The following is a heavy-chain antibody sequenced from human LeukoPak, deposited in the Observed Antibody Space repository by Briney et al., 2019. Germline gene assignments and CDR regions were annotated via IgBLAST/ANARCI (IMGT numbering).Heavy chain of an antibody. Sequence: PSETLSLTCTVSGVSITSSSDYWGWIRQPPGKGLEWIGSILYSGSTYYNPSLKSRLTMSIDTSKNQFSLKLSSVTAADMAAYYCARHYYDSSGYRRDYYFDYWGQGTLVTVSS. D-gene: IGHD3-22*01. V-gene: IGHV4-39*01. CDR3: ARHYYDSSGYRRDYYFDY. J-gene: IGHJ4*02. CDR2: ILYSGST. CDR1: GVSITSSSDY.